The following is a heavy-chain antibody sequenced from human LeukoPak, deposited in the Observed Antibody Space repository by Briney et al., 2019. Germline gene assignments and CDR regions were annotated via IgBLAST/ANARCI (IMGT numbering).Heavy chain of an antibody. CDR3: ARLLDNDSSGYPDTFDV. D-gene: IGHD3-22*01. Sequence: PSETLSLTCTVSSGSMTSHYWSWIRQPPGKGLEYIGHIYYSGRTYYKPSLQSRVTISVDTSKNHFSLRLTSVTAADTAVYYCARLLDNDSSGYPDTFDVWGQGTMVTVSS. V-gene: IGHV4-59*11. CDR2: IYYSGRT. CDR1: SGSMTSHY. J-gene: IGHJ3*01.